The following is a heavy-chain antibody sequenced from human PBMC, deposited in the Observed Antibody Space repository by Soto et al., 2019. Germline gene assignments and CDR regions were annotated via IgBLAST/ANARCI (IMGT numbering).Heavy chain of an antibody. CDR1: GGSISSGGYY. V-gene: IGHV4-31*03. CDR2: IYYSGST. Sequence: PSETLSLTCTVSGGSISSGGYYWSWLRQHPGKGLEWIGYIYYSGSTYYNPSLKSRVTISVDTSKNQFSLKLSSVTAADTAVYYCARAPVTAGFYYYDMDVWGQGTTVTVSS. CDR3: ARAPVTAGFYYYDMDV. J-gene: IGHJ6*02.